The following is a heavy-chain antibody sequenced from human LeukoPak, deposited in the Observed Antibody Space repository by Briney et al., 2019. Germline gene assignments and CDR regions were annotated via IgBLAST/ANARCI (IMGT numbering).Heavy chain of an antibody. CDR3: ARDGTYTDYDPDFDI. V-gene: IGHV3-7*04. Sequence: GGSLRLSCAAPGFTFSRFWMSWVRQAPGKGLEWVANIKQDGSEKYYVDSVKGRFTISRDNAKNSLYLQMNSLRAEDTAVFYCARDGTYTDYDPDFDIWGQGTLVTVSS. CDR2: IKQDGSEK. D-gene: IGHD5-12*01. CDR1: GFTFSRFW. J-gene: IGHJ4*02.